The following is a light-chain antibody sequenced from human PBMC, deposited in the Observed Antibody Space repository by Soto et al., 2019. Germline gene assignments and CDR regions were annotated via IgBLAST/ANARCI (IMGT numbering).Light chain of an antibody. V-gene: IGLV2-14*01. Sequence: QSALTQPASVSGSPGQSITISCTGTSSDVGGYNYVSWYQQHPGKAPKLMIYDVSNRPSGVSNRFSGSKSGNTASLTISGLQAEDEADYYCSSYTSSSTYVFVPGTKFTVL. J-gene: IGLJ1*01. CDR1: SSDVGGYNY. CDR2: DVS. CDR3: SSYTSSSTYV.